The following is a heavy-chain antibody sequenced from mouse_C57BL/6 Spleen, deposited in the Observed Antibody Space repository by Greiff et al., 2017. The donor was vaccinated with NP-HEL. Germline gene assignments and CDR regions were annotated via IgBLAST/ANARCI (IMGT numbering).Heavy chain of an antibody. V-gene: IGHV1-64*01. J-gene: IGHJ1*03. CDR1: GYTFTSYW. D-gene: IGHD2-3*01. Sequence: QVQLQQSGAELVKPGASVKLSCKASGYTFTSYWMHWVKQRPGQGLEWIGMIHPNSGSTNYNEKFKSKATLTVDKSSSTAYMQLSSLTSEDSAVYYCARRGLYDGYRGFDVWGTGTTVTVSS. CDR2: IHPNSGST. CDR3: ARRGLYDGYRGFDV.